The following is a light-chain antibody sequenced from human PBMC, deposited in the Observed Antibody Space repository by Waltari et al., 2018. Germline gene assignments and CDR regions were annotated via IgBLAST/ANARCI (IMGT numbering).Light chain of an antibody. V-gene: IGKV1-5*03. CDR3: QQYNSYGT. Sequence: DIQMTQSPSTLSASVGDRVTITCRASQSISSWLAWYQQKPGKAPKLLSYKASSLESGVPSRFSGSGSGTEFTLTISSLQPDDVATYYCQQYNSYGTFGQGTKVEIK. CDR2: KAS. CDR1: QSISSW. J-gene: IGKJ1*01.